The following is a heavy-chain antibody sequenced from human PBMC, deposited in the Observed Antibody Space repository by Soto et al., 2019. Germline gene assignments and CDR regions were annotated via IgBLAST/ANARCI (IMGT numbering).Heavy chain of an antibody. Sequence: GESLKISCKGSGYSFTSYWISWVRQMPGKGLEWMGRIDPSDSYTNYSPSFQGHVTISADKSISTAYLQWSSLKASDTAMYYCARQIYDADTGPNFQYYFESWGQGSPVTVSS. V-gene: IGHV5-10-1*01. CDR3: ARQIYDADTGPNFQYYFES. CDR2: IDPSDSYT. D-gene: IGHD5-18*01. J-gene: IGHJ4*02. CDR1: GYSFTSYW.